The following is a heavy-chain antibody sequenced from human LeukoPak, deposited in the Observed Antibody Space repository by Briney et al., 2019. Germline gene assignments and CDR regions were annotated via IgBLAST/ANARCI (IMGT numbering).Heavy chain of an antibody. Sequence: SVKVSCKASGGTFSSYAISWVRQAPGQGLEWMGGIIPIFGTANYAQKFQGRVTITADESTSTAYMELSSLRSEDTAVYYCARRSKGGYDTYYFDYWGQGTLVTVPS. D-gene: IGHD5-12*01. CDR1: GGTFSSYA. CDR2: IIPIFGTA. V-gene: IGHV1-69*13. J-gene: IGHJ4*02. CDR3: ARRSKGGYDTYYFDY.